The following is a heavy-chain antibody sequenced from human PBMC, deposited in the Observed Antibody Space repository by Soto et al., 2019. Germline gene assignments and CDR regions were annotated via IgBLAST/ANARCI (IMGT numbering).Heavy chain of an antibody. Sequence: QVQLVESGGGVVQPGRSLRLSCAASGFTFSSYGMHWVRQAPGKGLEWVAVISYDGSNKYYADSVKGRFTISRDNSKNTLYLQMNSLRAEDTAVYYCAKEDSSLGYGMDVWGQGTTVTVSS. CDR3: AKEDSSLGYGMDV. CDR2: ISYDGSNK. D-gene: IGHD3-22*01. V-gene: IGHV3-30*18. CDR1: GFTFSSYG. J-gene: IGHJ6*02.